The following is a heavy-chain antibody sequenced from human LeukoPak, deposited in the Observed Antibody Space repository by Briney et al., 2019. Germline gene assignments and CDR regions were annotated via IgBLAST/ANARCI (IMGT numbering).Heavy chain of an antibody. D-gene: IGHD2-2*01. J-gene: IGHJ4*02. CDR2: FDPEDGET. CDR1: GYTLTELS. Sequence: ASVKVSCKVSGYTLTELSMHWVRQAPGKGLEWMGGFDPEDGETIYAQKLQGGVTMTTDTSTSTAYMELRSLRSDDTAVYYCARKDVVVPAALGYWGQGTLVTVSS. CDR3: ARKDVVVPAALGY. V-gene: IGHV1-24*01.